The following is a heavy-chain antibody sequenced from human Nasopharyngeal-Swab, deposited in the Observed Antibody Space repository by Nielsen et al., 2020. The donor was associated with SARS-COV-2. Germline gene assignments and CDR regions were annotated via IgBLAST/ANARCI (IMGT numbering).Heavy chain of an antibody. CDR2: ISWNSGSI. CDR1: GFTFDDYA. J-gene: IGHJ2*01. CDR3: AKSQGAAVSNWYFDL. D-gene: IGHD6-13*01. V-gene: IGHV3-9*01. Sequence: SLKISCAASGFTFDDYAMHWVRQAPGKGLEWVSGISWNSGSIGYADSVKGRLTISRDNAKNSLYLQMNSLRAEDTALYYCAKSQGAAVSNWYFDLWGRGTLVTVSS.